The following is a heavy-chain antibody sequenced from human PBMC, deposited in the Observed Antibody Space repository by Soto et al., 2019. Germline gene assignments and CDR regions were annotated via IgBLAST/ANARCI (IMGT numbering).Heavy chain of an antibody. D-gene: IGHD2-21*02. CDR1: GYTFTSYA. J-gene: IGHJ4*02. CDR3: AREVGDVDY. V-gene: IGHV1-3*05. Sequence: HVQLVQSGAEEKKPGASVKVSCKASGYTFTSYAMHWVRQAPGQRLEWMGWINAGNGNTKYSQKFQGRVTITSDTSSTKTYMALRCPRFEDTAVYFCAREVGDVDYWGQGTLVTVSS. CDR2: INAGNGNT.